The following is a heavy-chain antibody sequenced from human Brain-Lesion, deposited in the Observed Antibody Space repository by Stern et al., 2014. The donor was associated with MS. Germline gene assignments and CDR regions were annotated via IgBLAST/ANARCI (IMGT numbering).Heavy chain of an antibody. V-gene: IGHV1-2*02. CDR1: GYTFTGYY. CDR2: INPNSDGT. D-gene: IGHD3-10*01. J-gene: IGHJ6*02. CDR3: ARGYYGSGRPQKGMDV. Sequence: QVQLVQSGAEVKKPGASVKVSCKASGYTFTGYYMYWVRQAPGQGLEWMGGINPNSDGTHYAQKFQGRVTMARDTSITTAYMELSRLRSDDTAVYYCARGYYGSGRPQKGMDVWGQGTTVTVSS.